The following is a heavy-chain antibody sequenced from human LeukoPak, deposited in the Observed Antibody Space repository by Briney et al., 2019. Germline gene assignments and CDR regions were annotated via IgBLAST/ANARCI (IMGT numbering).Heavy chain of an antibody. J-gene: IGHJ3*02. CDR2: INAGNGNT. CDR1: GYTYTSYA. Sequence: GASVKVSCKASGYTYTSYAMHWVRQAPGQRLEWMGWINAGNGNTKYSQKFQGRVTITRDTSASTAYMELRSLRSDDTAVYYCARRSTGSYQTRRAFDIWGQGTMVTVSS. V-gene: IGHV1-3*01. D-gene: IGHD1-26*01. CDR3: ARRSTGSYQTRRAFDI.